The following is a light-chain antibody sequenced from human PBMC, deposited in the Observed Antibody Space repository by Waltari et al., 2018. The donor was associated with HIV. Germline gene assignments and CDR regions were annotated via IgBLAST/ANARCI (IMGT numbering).Light chain of an antibody. CDR2: AAS. Sequence: DIQMTQSPSSLSASVGDRVTITCRASQSVSPYLNWYQYKPGKAPKLLIYAASSLQSGVPARFSGSGSGTDYTLTISSLQRDDSATYYCQESHSSSLTFGGGTGVEI. CDR3: QESHSSSLT. V-gene: IGKV1-39*01. J-gene: IGKJ4*01. CDR1: QSVSPY.